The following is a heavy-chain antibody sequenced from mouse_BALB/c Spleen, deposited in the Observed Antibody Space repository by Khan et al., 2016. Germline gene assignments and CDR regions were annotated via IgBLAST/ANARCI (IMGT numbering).Heavy chain of an antibody. CDR3: ASSPHDYDVGFAY. Sequence: EVQLQESGAELVKPGASVKLSCTASGFNIKDTYMHWVKQRPEQGLEWIGRIDPANGNTKYDPKFQGKATITADTSSNTAYLQLSSLTSEDTAVYYCASSPHDYDVGFAYWGQGTLVTVSA. CDR1: GFNIKDTY. CDR2: IDPANGNT. D-gene: IGHD2-4*01. J-gene: IGHJ3*01. V-gene: IGHV14-3*02.